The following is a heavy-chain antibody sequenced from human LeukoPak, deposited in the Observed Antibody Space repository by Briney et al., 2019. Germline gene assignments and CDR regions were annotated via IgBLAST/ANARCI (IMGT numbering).Heavy chain of an antibody. Sequence: GGSLRLSCAASGFNFRGYALTWVRQAPGRGLEWVSAISGDGANTYYADSVKGRFTISRDNSKNTLYLQMNSLRAEDTAVYYCAREYYDYIWGSYRYGWFDPWGQGTLVTVSS. V-gene: IGHV3-23*01. CDR1: GFNFRGYA. D-gene: IGHD3-16*02. CDR3: AREYYDYIWGSYRYGWFDP. J-gene: IGHJ5*02. CDR2: ISGDGANT.